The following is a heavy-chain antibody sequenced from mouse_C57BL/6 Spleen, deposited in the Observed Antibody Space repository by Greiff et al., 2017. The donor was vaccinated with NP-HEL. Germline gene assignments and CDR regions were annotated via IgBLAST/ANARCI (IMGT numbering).Heavy chain of an antibody. Sequence: DVMLVESGGDLVKPGGSLKLSCAASGFTFSSYGMSWVRQTPDKRLEWVATISSGGSYTYYPDSVKGRFTISRDNAKNTLYLQMSSLKSEDTAMYYCARQDTGFAYWGQGTLVTVSA. CDR2: ISSGGSYT. J-gene: IGHJ3*01. CDR3: ARQDTGFAY. V-gene: IGHV5-6*02. CDR1: GFTFSSYG.